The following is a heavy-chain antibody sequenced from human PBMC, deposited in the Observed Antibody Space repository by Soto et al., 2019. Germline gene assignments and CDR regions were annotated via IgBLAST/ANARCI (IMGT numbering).Heavy chain of an antibody. Sequence: SETLSLTCTVSGGSISPHYWSWIRQTPGKGLEWIGYIYYTGHANYNPSLKSRISFSVDTSRNQFSLMLSSVTAADTAVYYCARYYCTTDTCYYFDYWGRGTLVTAPQ. CDR1: GGSISPHY. V-gene: IGHV4-59*11. D-gene: IGHD2-8*01. J-gene: IGHJ4*02. CDR2: IYYTGHA. CDR3: ARYYCTTDTCYYFDY.